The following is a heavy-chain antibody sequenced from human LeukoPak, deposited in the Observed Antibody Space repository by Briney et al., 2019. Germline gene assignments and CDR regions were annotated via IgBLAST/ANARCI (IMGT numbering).Heavy chain of an antibody. Sequence: SETLSLACAVYGGSFSGYYWSWIRQPPGKGLEWIGEINHSGSTNYNPSLKSRVTISVDTSKNQFSLKLSSVTAADTAVYYCARHLRYCSGGSCGPNWFDPWGQGTLVTVSS. CDR2: INHSGST. D-gene: IGHD2-15*01. J-gene: IGHJ5*02. CDR1: GGSFSGYY. CDR3: ARHLRYCSGGSCGPNWFDP. V-gene: IGHV4-34*01.